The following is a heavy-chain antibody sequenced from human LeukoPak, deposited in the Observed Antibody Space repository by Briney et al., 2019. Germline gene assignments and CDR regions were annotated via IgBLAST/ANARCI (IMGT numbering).Heavy chain of an antibody. J-gene: IGHJ4*02. V-gene: IGHV4-34*01. CDR1: GGSFSGYY. Sequence: PSETLSLTCAVYGGSFSGYYWSWTRQPPGKGLEWIGEINHSGSTNYNPSLKSRVTISVDTSKNQFSLKLSSVTAADTAVYYCARGRSYTAMVYYFDYWGQGTLVTVSS. D-gene: IGHD5-18*01. CDR3: ARGRSYTAMVYYFDY. CDR2: INHSGST.